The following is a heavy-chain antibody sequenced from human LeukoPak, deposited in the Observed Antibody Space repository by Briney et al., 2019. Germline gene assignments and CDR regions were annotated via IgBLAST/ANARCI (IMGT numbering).Heavy chain of an antibody. CDR3: AKPLDYYGSGTNYAFDI. D-gene: IGHD3-10*01. J-gene: IGHJ3*02. Sequence: GGSLRLSCAASGITFSSYAMSWVRQAPGKGLEWVSGISRSGDSTFYADSVKGRFTISRDNSKNTLYLQLNRLRAEDTAIYYCAKPLDYYGSGTNYAFDIWGQGTMVTVSS. CDR1: GITFSSYA. CDR2: ISRSGDST. V-gene: IGHV3-23*01.